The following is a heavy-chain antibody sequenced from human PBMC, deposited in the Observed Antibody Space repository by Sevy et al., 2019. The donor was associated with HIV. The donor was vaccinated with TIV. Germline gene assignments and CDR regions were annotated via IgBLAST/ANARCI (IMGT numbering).Heavy chain of an antibody. CDR3: AKDLEGDVWRGPYLVGYYYGMDV. V-gene: IGHV3-30*02. D-gene: IGHD3-3*01. CDR2: IRYDGSNK. CDR1: GFTVSSNY. Sequence: GGSLRLSCAASGFTVSSNYMSWVRQAPGKGLEWVAFIRYDGSNKYYADSVKGRFTISRDNSKNTLYLQMNSLRAEDTAVYYGAKDLEGDVWRGPYLVGYYYGMDVWGQGTTVTVSS. J-gene: IGHJ6*02.